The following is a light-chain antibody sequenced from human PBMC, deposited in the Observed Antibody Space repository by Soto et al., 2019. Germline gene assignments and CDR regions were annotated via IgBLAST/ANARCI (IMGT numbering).Light chain of an antibody. Sequence: DIQTTQSPSSVSSSVGDRVTITCRASQDIRSWLAWYQQKPGKAPKLLIYAASSLQSGVPSRFSGSGSGTDFTLTISSLQPEDFATYHCQQSYSTPPHTFGQGTRLEIK. V-gene: IGKV1-12*01. J-gene: IGKJ5*01. CDR1: QDIRSW. CDR2: AAS. CDR3: QQSYSTPPHT.